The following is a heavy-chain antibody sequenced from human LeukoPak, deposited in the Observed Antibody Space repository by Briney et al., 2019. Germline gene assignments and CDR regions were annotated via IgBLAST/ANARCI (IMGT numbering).Heavy chain of an antibody. CDR1: GYSISSGYY. CDR3: ARALPITMIQY. J-gene: IGHJ4*02. CDR2: IYHIGST. V-gene: IGHV4-38-2*02. D-gene: IGHD3-22*01. Sequence: SETLSLTCTVSGYSISSGYYWGWIRQPPGRGLEWIGSIYHIGSTFYNPSLKSRVTISVDTSKNQFSLKLSSVTAADTAVYYCARALPITMIQYWGQGTLVTVSS.